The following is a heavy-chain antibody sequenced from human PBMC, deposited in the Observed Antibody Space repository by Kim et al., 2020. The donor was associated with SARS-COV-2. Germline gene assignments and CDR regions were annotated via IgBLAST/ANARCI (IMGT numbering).Heavy chain of an antibody. CDR3: ARPYPGGGIDY. CDR2: ISSSSSYT. D-gene: IGHD3-16*01. J-gene: IGHJ4*02. V-gene: IGHV3-11*06. Sequence: GGSLRLSCAASGFTFSDYYMSWIRQAPGKGLEWVSYISSSSSYTNYADSVKGRFTISRDNAKNSLYLQMNSLRAEDTAVYYCARPYPGGGIDYWGQGTLVTVSS. CDR1: GFTFSDYY.